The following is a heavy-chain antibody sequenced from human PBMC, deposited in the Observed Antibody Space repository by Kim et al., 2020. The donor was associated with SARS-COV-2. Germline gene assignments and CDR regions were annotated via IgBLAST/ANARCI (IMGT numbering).Heavy chain of an antibody. CDR1: GYSISSGYY. J-gene: IGHJ4*02. CDR2: IYHSGST. Sequence: SETLSLTCTVSGYSISSGYYWGWIRQPPGKGLEWIGSIYHSGSTYYNPSLKSRVTISVDTSKNQFSLKLSSVTAADTAVYYCARASLFEPAGPLLDYWGQGTLVTVSS. CDR3: ARASLFEPAGPLLDY. D-gene: IGHD2-2*01. V-gene: IGHV4-38-2*02.